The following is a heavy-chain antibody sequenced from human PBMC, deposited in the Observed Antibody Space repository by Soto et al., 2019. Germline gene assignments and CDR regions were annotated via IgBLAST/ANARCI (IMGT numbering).Heavy chain of an antibody. CDR2: ISNDGGNE. V-gene: IGHV3-30*18. J-gene: IGHJ6*02. CDR1: GFTFSNYG. D-gene: IGHD3-3*01. Sequence: GGSLRLSCAASGFTFSNYGMHWVRQAPGKGLDWVAVISNDGGNEYYADSVKGRFTISRDNSKNTLYLQMNRLRGDDTSVYYCAKAYFDFWSGSHYYQYGMDVWGQGTTVTVSS. CDR3: AKAYFDFWSGSHYYQYGMDV.